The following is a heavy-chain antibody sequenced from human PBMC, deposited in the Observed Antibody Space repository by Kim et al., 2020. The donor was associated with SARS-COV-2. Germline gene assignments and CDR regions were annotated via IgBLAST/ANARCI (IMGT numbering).Heavy chain of an antibody. D-gene: IGHD6-13*01. CDR1: GFTFSSYE. Sequence: GGSLRLSCAGSGFTFSSYEMNWVRQAPGNGLEWVSYISSSGSTTYYADSVRGRFTISRDNAKNSLYLQMNSLRAEDTAVYYCARVYHSSSWYGVDYWGQGTLVTVSS. J-gene: IGHJ4*02. V-gene: IGHV3-48*03. CDR3: ARVYHSSSWYGVDY. CDR2: ISSSGSTT.